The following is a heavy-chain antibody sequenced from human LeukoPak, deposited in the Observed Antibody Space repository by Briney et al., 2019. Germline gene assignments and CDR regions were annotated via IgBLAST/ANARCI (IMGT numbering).Heavy chain of an antibody. D-gene: IGHD6-6*01. J-gene: IGHJ6*02. CDR2: INHSGST. Sequence: PSETLSLTCAVYGGSFSGYYWSWIRQPPGKGLEWIGEINHSGSTNYNPSLKSRVTISVDTSKNQFSLKLSSATAADTAVYYCARGYDSSSFGYYYYYYGMDVWGQGTTVTVSS. CDR1: GGSFSGYY. CDR3: ARGYDSSSFGYYYYYYGMDV. V-gene: IGHV4-34*01.